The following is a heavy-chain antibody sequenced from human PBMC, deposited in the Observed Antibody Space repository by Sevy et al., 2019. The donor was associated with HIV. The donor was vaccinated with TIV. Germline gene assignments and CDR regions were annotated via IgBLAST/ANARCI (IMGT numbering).Heavy chain of an antibody. Sequence: GGSLRLSCAASGFTFSSYWMHWVRQAPGKGLVWVSRINSDGSSTSYADSVKGRFTISRDNAKNTLYLQMNSLRAEDTAVYYCARVVRSGSYYVGGDYFDYWGQGTLVTVSS. J-gene: IGHJ4*02. D-gene: IGHD1-26*01. CDR3: ARVVRSGSYYVGGDYFDY. V-gene: IGHV3-74*01. CDR1: GFTFSSYW. CDR2: INSDGSST.